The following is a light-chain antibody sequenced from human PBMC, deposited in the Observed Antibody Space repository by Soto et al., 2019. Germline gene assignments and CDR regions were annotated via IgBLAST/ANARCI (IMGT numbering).Light chain of an antibody. Sequence: IQMTQSPSTLSASVGDRVTITCRASQSISIWLAWYQQKPGKAPKLLIYKASSLESEDPSRFSGSGSGTEFTLTINSLQPDESATYYCQQYNSDSTFGQGTKVEIK. CDR3: QQYNSDST. J-gene: IGKJ1*01. V-gene: IGKV1-5*03. CDR1: QSISIW. CDR2: KAS.